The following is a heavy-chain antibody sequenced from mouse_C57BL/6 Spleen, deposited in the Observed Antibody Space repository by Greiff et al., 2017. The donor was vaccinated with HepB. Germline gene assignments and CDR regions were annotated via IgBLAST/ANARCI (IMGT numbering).Heavy chain of an antibody. CDR3: ARSHWTDTYGSSHWYFDV. J-gene: IGHJ1*03. Sequence: QVQLQQPGAELVMPGASVKLSCKASGYTFTSYWMHWVKQRPGQGLEWIGEIDPSDSYTNYNQKFKGKSTLTVDKSSSTAYMQLSSLTSEDSAVYYCARSHWTDTYGSSHWYFDVWGTGTTVTVSS. CDR2: IDPSDSYT. D-gene: IGHD1-1*01. V-gene: IGHV1-69*01. CDR1: GYTFTSYW.